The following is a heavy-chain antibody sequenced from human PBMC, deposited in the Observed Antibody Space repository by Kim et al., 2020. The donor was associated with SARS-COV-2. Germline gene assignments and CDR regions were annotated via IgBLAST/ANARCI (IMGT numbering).Heavy chain of an antibody. J-gene: IGHJ4*02. Sequence: SETLSLTCTVSGGSISSYYWSWIRQPPGKGLEWIGYIYYSGSTNYNPSLKSRVTISVDTSKNQFSLKLSSVTAADTAVYYCARRNYYDSSGYFDYWGQGTLVTVSS. V-gene: IGHV4-59*08. D-gene: IGHD3-22*01. CDR3: ARRNYYDSSGYFDY. CDR2: IYYSGST. CDR1: GGSISSYY.